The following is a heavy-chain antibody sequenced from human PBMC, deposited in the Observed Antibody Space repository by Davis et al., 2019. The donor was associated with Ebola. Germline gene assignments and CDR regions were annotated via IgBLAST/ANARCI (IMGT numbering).Heavy chain of an antibody. J-gene: IGHJ4*02. Sequence: GGSLRLSCAASGFTFTDYYMSWVRQAPGKGLEWVSVIFTSGTTDYADSVKGRFTISRDSSKNTLFLQMNSLRAEDTALYYCAKVRYYSTWRGGFDSWGQGTLVTVSS. CDR2: IFTSGTT. D-gene: IGHD3-10*01. V-gene: IGHV3-53*01. CDR1: GFTFTDYY. CDR3: AKVRYYSTWRGGFDS.